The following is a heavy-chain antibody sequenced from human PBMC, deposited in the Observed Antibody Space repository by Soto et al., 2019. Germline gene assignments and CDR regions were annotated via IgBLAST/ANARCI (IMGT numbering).Heavy chain of an antibody. Sequence: GGSLRLSCAASGFTFSSYGMHWVRQAPGKGLEWVAVIWYDGSNKYYADSVKGRITISRDDSKNTLYLQMNSLRVDDTALYYCAKDRQPDGIWTFDSWGQGTLVTVSS. CDR2: IWYDGSNK. D-gene: IGHD2-8*01. J-gene: IGHJ4*02. CDR1: GFTFSSYG. CDR3: AKDRQPDGIWTFDS. V-gene: IGHV3-33*03.